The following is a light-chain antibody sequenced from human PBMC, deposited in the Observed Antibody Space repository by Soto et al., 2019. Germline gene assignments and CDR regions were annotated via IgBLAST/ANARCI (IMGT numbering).Light chain of an antibody. CDR2: WAS. CDR1: RSVLYKSNNKNH. V-gene: IGKV4-1*01. J-gene: IGKJ4*01. Sequence: DIVMTQSPDSLAVSLGERATMNCKCSRSVLYKSNNKNHLAWYQQKPGQPPQLIIYWASTRESGVTERFSGSGSGTDFTLTISRMEAEEVAFYGCKKYFDVPFTVGGGTKGAIK. CDR3: KKYFDVPFT.